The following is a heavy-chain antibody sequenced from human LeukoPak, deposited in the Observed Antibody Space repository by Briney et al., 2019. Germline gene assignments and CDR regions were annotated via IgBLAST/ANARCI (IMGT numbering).Heavy chain of an antibody. Sequence: SETLSLTCAVYGGSFSGYDWSWIRQPPGKGLEWIGEINHSGSTNYNPSLKSRVTISGDTSKNQFSLKLSSVTAADTAVYYCARVRDYGDYVRWFDPWGQGTLVTVSS. CDR1: GGSFSGYD. CDR3: ARVRDYGDYVRWFDP. D-gene: IGHD4-17*01. V-gene: IGHV4-34*01. CDR2: INHSGST. J-gene: IGHJ5*02.